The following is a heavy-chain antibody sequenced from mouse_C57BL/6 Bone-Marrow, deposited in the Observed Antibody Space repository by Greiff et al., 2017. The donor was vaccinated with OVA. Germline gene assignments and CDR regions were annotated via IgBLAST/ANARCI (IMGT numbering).Heavy chain of an antibody. Sequence: EVMLVESGEGLVKPGGSLKLSCAASGFTFSSYAMSWVRQTPEKRLEWVAYISSGGDYIYYADTVKGRFTISRDKARNTLYLQMSSLKSEDTAMYYCTREGDYYGSSYGYFDVWGTGTTVTVSS. J-gene: IGHJ1*03. V-gene: IGHV5-9-1*02. CDR3: TREGDYYGSSYGYFDV. CDR2: ISSGGDYI. CDR1: GFTFSSYA. D-gene: IGHD1-1*01.